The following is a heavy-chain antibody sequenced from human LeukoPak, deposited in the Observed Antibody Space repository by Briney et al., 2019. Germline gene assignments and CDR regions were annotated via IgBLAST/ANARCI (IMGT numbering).Heavy chain of an antibody. Sequence: ASVRVSCKVSGYTLTELSMHWVRQAPGQGLEWMGWINTNTGNPTYAQGFTGRFVFSLDTSVSTAYLQISSLKAEDTAVYYCARDQYGIQLNPFDYWGQGTLVTVSS. V-gene: IGHV7-4-1*02. D-gene: IGHD5-18*01. CDR3: ARDQYGIQLNPFDY. CDR2: INTNTGNP. CDR1: GYTLTELS. J-gene: IGHJ4*02.